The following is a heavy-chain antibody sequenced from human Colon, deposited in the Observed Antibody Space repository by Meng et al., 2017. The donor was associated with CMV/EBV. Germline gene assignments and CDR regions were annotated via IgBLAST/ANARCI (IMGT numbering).Heavy chain of an antibody. V-gene: IGHV4-61*01. CDR3: ARDHYDVNYFDY. J-gene: IGHJ4*02. D-gene: IGHD3-16*01. CDR2: IYYNGSP. Sequence: SETLSLTCSVSGSSVNSDRFYWSWIRQPPGGGLEWIGYIYYNGSPKYYSSLKSRVTISLDTSKNQFSLEMTSVTAADTAMYYCARDHYDVNYFDYWGQGTLVTVSS. CDR1: GSSVNSDRFY.